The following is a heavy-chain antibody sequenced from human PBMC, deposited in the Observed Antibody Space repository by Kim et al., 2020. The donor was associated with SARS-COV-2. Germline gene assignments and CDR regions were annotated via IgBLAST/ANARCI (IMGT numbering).Heavy chain of an antibody. J-gene: IGHJ3*02. CDR1: GFTFSSYG. V-gene: IGHV3-33*01. CDR3: AVLNSSGLDAFDI. CDR2: IWYDGSNK. Sequence: GGSLRLSCAASGFTFSSYGMHWVRQAPGKGLEWVAVIWYDGSNKYYADSVKGRFTISRDNSKNTLYLQMNSLRAEDTAVYYCAVLNSSGLDAFDIWGQGTMVTVSS. D-gene: IGHD6-19*01.